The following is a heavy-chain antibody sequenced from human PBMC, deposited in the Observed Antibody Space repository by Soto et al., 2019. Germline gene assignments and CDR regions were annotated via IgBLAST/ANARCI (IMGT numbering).Heavy chain of an antibody. D-gene: IGHD3-22*01. CDR1: GASISSDSYY. CDR3: ARDQLSITMIRHAFDI. CDR2: IYYSGSS. V-gene: IGHV4-61*01. J-gene: IGHJ3*02. Sequence: PSETLSLTCAVSGASISSDSYYWSWIRQPPGKGLEWIGYIYYSGSSYYNPSVKSRVTISVDTSKNQFSLKLTSVTAADTAVYYCARDQLSITMIRHAFDIWGQGTKVTVSS.